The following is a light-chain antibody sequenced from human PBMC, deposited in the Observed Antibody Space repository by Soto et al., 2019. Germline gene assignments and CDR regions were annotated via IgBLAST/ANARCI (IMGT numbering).Light chain of an antibody. Sequence: EIVMTQSPATLSVSPGERATLSCRASQSVSNNLAWYQQKPGQAPRLLIYGASTRATGIPARFSGGGSGTEFTLSISSLQSEDFGVYYCQQYNNWPPNTFGQGTKVEIK. V-gene: IGKV3-15*01. J-gene: IGKJ2*01. CDR3: QQYNNWPPNT. CDR1: QSVSNN. CDR2: GAS.